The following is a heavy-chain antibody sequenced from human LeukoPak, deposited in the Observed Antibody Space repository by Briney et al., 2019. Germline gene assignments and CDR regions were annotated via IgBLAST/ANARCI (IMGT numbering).Heavy chain of an antibody. V-gene: IGHV5-51*01. CDR1: GYSFTSYW. CDR2: IYPGDSDT. J-gene: IGHJ4*02. CDR3: ARQKGFNWGSQWGSLDC. D-gene: IGHD7-27*01. Sequence: GESLKISCKGSGYSFTSYWIGWVRQMPGKGLEWMGIIYPGDSDTRYSQPFQGQVTISADKSISTAYLQWSSLKASDTAMYYCARQKGFNWGSQWGSLDCWGQGTLVTVSS.